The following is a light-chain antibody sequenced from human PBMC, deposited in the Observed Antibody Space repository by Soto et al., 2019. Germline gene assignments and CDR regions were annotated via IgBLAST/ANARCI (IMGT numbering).Light chain of an antibody. CDR3: NSYADSNSYV. V-gene: IGLV2-8*01. J-gene: IGLJ1*01. CDR1: SSDVGRYNY. CDR2: DVS. Sequence: QSVPTRPPSASGSPGQSVTISCTGTSSDVGRYNYVSWYQHHPGKAPNLIIYDVSQRPSGVPARFSGSKSGNTASLTVSGLQAEDEADYYCNSYADSNSYVFGTGTKVTVL.